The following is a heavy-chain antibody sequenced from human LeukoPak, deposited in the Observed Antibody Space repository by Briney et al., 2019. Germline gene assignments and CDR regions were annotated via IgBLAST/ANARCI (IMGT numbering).Heavy chain of an antibody. J-gene: IGHJ5*02. CDR3: ARQEVNWFDP. V-gene: IGHV1-2*02. Sequence: GASVKVSCKASGYTFTGYYMHWVRQAPGQGLEWMGWINPNSGGTNYAQKFQGRVTMTTDTSTSTAYMELRSLRSDDTAVYYCARQEVNWFDPWGQGTLVTVSS. CDR1: GYTFTGYY. CDR2: INPNSGGT.